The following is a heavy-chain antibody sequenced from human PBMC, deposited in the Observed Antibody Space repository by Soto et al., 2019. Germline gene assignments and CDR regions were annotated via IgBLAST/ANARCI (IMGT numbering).Heavy chain of an antibody. CDR2: ITGIDGRT. CDR1: GFTFGNYA. J-gene: IGHJ5*02. Sequence: PGGSPRLSCVGSGFTFGNYAMGWVRQAPGKGLEWVSSITGIDGRTYYADSVKGRFTISRDNPKNTLYLQMNNLRAEDTAMFYCAKDRGPYCSGGICYPPSWFDPWGQGTQVTVSS. CDR3: AKDRGPYCSGGICYPPSWFDP. D-gene: IGHD2-15*01. V-gene: IGHV3-23*01.